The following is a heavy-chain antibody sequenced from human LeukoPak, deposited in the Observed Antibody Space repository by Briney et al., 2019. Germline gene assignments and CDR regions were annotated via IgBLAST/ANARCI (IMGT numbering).Heavy chain of an antibody. CDR3: ARREYYYDSSGYYSYFDY. D-gene: IGHD3-22*01. J-gene: IGHJ4*02. Sequence: ASVKVSCKASGYTFTSYYMHWVRQAPGQGLEGMGIINPSGGSTSYAQKFQGRVTMTRDMSTSTVYMELSSLRSEDTAVYYCARREYYYDSSGYYSYFDYWGQGTLVTVSS. V-gene: IGHV1-46*01. CDR2: INPSGGST. CDR1: GYTFTSYY.